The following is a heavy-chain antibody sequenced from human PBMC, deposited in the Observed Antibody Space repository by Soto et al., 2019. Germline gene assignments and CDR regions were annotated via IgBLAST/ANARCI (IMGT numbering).Heavy chain of an antibody. CDR2: MYNSVST. J-gene: IGHJ5*02. Sequence: QVQLQESGPGLVKPSQTLSLTCTVSGGSISSGGYYWSWIRQHPGKGLEWIGYMYNSVSTYYTPSLKSRVTISVDKSKHPFSLKLRSVTAADTAVYYCSRDPQSWGQGTLVTVSS. V-gene: IGHV4-31*03. CDR3: SRDPQS. CDR1: GGSISSGGYY.